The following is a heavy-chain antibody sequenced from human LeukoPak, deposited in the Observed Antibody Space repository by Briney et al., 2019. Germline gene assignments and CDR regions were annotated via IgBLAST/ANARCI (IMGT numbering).Heavy chain of an antibody. Sequence: GRSLRLSRAVSVFTFRTYAMHWVRQAPAKGLEWVVVITFDGSYTYYADSVKGRFTISRDNSKNTLYLQMNSLRPEDTAVFYCARDFGFNSGWSGNFDSWGQGTLVTVSS. CDR1: VFTFRTYA. V-gene: IGHV3-30*04. J-gene: IGHJ4*02. CDR3: ARDFGFNSGWSGNFDS. CDR2: ITFDGSYT. D-gene: IGHD6-19*01.